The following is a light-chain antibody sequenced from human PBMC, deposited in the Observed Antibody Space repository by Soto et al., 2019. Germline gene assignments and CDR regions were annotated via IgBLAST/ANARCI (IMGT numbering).Light chain of an antibody. V-gene: IGKV3-20*01. CDR3: QHYGFSPIFT. CDR1: QSISSSY. CDR2: GAS. Sequence: EIVLTQSPGTLSLSPGERATLSCRASQSISSSYLAWYQQKPGQAPRLLIYGASSRATDIPDRFSGSGSGTDFTLTITRLEPEDFGVYYYQHYGFSPIFTFGRGTKVDIK. J-gene: IGKJ3*01.